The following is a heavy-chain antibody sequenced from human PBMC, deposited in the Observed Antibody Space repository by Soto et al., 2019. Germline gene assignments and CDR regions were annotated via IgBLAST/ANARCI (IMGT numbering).Heavy chain of an antibody. J-gene: IGHJ4*02. Sequence: QVQLVESGGGLVKPGGSLRLSCAATGFTFRDYYMSWIRQAPGKGLEWISYITSSSSYTNYADSVKGRFTISRDNAKNSVYLQMNSLRAEDTAVYFCASGQDNRVVNFDYWGQGTLVTVSS. CDR1: GFTFRDYY. V-gene: IGHV3-11*05. CDR3: ASGQDNRVVNFDY. D-gene: IGHD2-2*01. CDR2: ITSSSSYT.